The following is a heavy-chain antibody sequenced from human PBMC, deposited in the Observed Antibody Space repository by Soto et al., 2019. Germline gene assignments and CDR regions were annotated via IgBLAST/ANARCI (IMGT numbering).Heavy chain of an antibody. CDR2: IFHSGGS. D-gene: IGHD2-2*01. CDR1: GGSISGGDSY. V-gene: IGHV4-31*03. Sequence: QVQLQESGPGLVKPSQTLSLTCTVSGGSISGGDSYWTWIRQHPGRGLDWMGDIFHSGGSSLNPSVRSRVNIFVATSENKFSLRLPSVKAADTAVYYCAGRARVPVDIGGYFYSGGDVWGQGTTVTVSS. CDR3: AGRARVPVDIGGYFYSGGDV. J-gene: IGHJ6*02.